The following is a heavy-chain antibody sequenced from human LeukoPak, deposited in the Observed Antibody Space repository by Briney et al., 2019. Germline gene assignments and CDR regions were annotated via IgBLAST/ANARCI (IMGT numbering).Heavy chain of an antibody. V-gene: IGHV3-23*01. J-gene: IGHJ4*02. CDR3: ARDRYSSRLEYFEY. CDR2: VSNGGDYS. CDR1: GFTLSSYA. Sequence: GGSLRLSCAASGFTLSSYAMSWVRQAPGKGLEWFSAVSNGGDYSYYADSVKGRFTVSRDNSKNTLYLQMNSLRAEDTAVYYCARDRYSSRLEYFEYWGQGTLVTVSS. D-gene: IGHD6-13*01.